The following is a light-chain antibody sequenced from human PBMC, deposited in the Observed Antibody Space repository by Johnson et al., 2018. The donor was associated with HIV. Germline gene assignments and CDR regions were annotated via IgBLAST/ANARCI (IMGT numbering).Light chain of an antibody. Sequence: SVLTQSPSVSAAPGQKVTISCSVSNSNIGNNYVSWFQQLPGTAPKLLIYENNKRPSGIPDRFSGSKSGTSATLGITGLQTGDEADYYCGTWDSSLSAYVCGTGTEVTVL. J-gene: IGLJ1*01. CDR2: ENN. CDR1: NSNIGNNY. CDR3: GTWDSSLSAYV. V-gene: IGLV1-51*02.